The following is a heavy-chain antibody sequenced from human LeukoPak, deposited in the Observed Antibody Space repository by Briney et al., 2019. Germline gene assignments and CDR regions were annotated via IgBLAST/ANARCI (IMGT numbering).Heavy chain of an antibody. D-gene: IGHD3-22*01. CDR3: ARDRYYYDSSGYYYGGLGFPNFQH. V-gene: IGHV4-4*07. CDR1: GGSISSYY. Sequence: SETLSLTCTVSGGSISSYYWSWIRQPAGKGLEWIGRIYTSGSTNYNPSLKSRVTMSVDTSKNQFSLKLSSMTAADTAVYYCARDRYYYDSSGYYYGGLGFPNFQHWGQGTLVTVSS. CDR2: IYTSGST. J-gene: IGHJ1*01.